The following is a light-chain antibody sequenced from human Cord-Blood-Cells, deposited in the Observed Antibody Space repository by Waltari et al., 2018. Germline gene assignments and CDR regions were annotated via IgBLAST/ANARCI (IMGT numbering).Light chain of an antibody. CDR1: SSDVGSYNR. CDR3: SSYTSSSTWV. Sequence: QSALTQPPSVSGSPGQSVTISCTGTSSDVGSYNRVSWYQQPPGTAPKLMIYEVSNRPSAVPCPFAGSKSGNTASRTIPGLQAEDEADYYCSSYTSSSTWVFGGGTKLTVL. CDR2: EVS. V-gene: IGLV2-18*02. J-gene: IGLJ3*02.